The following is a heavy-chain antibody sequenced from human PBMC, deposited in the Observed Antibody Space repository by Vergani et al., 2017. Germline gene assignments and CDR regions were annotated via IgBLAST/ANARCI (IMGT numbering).Heavy chain of an antibody. D-gene: IGHD4-23*01. CDR1: GFTFSDYG. CDR3: ACDEKGGKYARELHY. Sequence: QVHLVESGGGVVQPGGSLRLSCAASGFTFSDYGVHWVRQAPGKGLEWVAFIRIDGSEEYYADSVKGRFTVSRDNSKYTLYLQIHSLRPENTALYYCACDEKGGKYARELHYWGQGTLVTVSS. CDR2: IRIDGSEE. J-gene: IGHJ4*02. V-gene: IGHV3-30*02.